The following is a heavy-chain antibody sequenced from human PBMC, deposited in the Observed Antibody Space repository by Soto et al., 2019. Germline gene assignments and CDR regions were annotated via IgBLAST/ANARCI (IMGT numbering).Heavy chain of an antibody. V-gene: IGHV4-59*12. CDR1: GDSISSYY. D-gene: IGHD3-10*01. CDR2: ISFTGST. Sequence: QVQLQESGPGLVRPSETLSLTCTVSGDSISSYYWSWIRQPPGKGLEWFGYISFTGSTIYNPSLESRTTISLDTSKNQVSLKLKSVTAADTAVYFCASVGELPVWFDPWGRGTLVTVSS. J-gene: IGHJ5*02. CDR3: ASVGELPVWFDP.